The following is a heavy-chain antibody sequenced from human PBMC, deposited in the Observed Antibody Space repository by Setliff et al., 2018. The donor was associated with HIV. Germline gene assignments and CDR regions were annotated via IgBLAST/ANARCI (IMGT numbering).Heavy chain of an antibody. CDR2: TSHSGKT. J-gene: IGHJ4*02. V-gene: IGHV4-34*01. Sequence: PSETLSLTCAVYGGPLSGHYWSWIRQPPGQGLEWIGETSHSGKTNYNPSLKSRVTISVDTSKNQFSLKLSSVTAADTAVYYCASLRRGTMVRGVPPLGYWGQGTLVTVSS. CDR1: GGPLSGHY. CDR3: ASLRRGTMVRGVPPLGY. D-gene: IGHD3-10*01.